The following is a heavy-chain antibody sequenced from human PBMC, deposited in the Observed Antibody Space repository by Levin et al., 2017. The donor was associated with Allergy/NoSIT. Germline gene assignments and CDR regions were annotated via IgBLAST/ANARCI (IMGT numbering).Heavy chain of an antibody. Sequence: LGGSLRLSCTVYDRSFSDYYYNWIRQPPGEGLEWIGEINHSGSTNYNSSLRGRVVISVDTSRNQFSLRLSSVTAADTAVYFCAREDTTGGGFDIWGQGTMVTVSS. V-gene: IGHV4-34*01. CDR1: DRSFSDYY. CDR2: INHSGST. J-gene: IGHJ3*02. CDR3: AREDTTGGGFDI. D-gene: IGHD2-8*02.